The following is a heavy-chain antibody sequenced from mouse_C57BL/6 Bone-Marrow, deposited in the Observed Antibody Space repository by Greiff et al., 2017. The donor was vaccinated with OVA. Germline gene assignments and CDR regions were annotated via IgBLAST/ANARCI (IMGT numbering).Heavy chain of an antibody. V-gene: IGHV5-4*01. J-gene: IGHJ4*01. CDR1: GFTFSSYA. CDR2: ISDGGSYT. CDR3: ARDRGYYAMDY. Sequence: EVQRVESGGGLVKPGGSLKLSCAASGFTFSSYAMSWVRQTPEKRLEWVATISDGGSYTYYPDNVKGRFTISRDNAKNNLYLQMSHLKSEDTAMYYCARDRGYYAMDYWGQVTSVTVSS.